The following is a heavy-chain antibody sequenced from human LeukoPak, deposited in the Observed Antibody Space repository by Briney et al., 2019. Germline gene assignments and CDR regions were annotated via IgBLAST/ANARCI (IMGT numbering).Heavy chain of an antibody. CDR1: GFTFSSYD. CDR2: ISTSGSAI. Sequence: PGGSLRLSCAASGFTFSSYDMNWVRQAPGKGLEWVSYISTSGSAIYYADSVKGRFTISRDNAKNSLYLQMNSLRGEDAAVYHCVRESDFWSGRGIGRPLDVWGKGTTVTVSS. D-gene: IGHD3-3*01. J-gene: IGHJ6*04. V-gene: IGHV3-48*01. CDR3: VRESDFWSGRGIGRPLDV.